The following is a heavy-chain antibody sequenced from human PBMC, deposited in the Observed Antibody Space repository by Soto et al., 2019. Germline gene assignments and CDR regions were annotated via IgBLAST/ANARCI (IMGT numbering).Heavy chain of an antibody. CDR2: IYYSGST. V-gene: IGHV4-39*07. D-gene: IGHD4-17*01. J-gene: IGHJ4*02. CDR1: GGSIRSSSYY. CDR3: ARGGTDPHYGDYAFDY. Sequence: SETLSLTSTVSGGSIRSSSYYWGWIRQPPGKGLEWIGSIYYSGSTYYNPSLKSRVTISVDTSKKQFSLKLDSATAADTAVYYCARGGTDPHYGDYAFDYWGLGTLVTVSS.